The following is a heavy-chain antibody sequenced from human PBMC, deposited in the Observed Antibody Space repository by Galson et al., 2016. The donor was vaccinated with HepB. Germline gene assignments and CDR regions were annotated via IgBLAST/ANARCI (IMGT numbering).Heavy chain of an antibody. CDR1: GFALSNARMG. V-gene: IGHV2-26*01. CDR3: ARGAFSGSYFYGMDV. CDR2: IFSNDDK. D-gene: IGHD1-26*01. J-gene: IGHJ6*02. Sequence: PALVKPTQTLTLTCTVSGFALSNARMGVSWIRQPPGKALEWLAHIFSNDDKSYSTSLKSRLTISKDTSKSQVVLTMTNMDPVDTATYYCARGAFSGSYFYGMDVWGQGTTVTVSS.